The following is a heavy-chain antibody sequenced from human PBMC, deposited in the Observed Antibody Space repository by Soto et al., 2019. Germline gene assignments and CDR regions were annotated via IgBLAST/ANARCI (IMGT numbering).Heavy chain of an antibody. CDR2: IIPIFGTA. Sequence: SVKVSCKASGGTFSSYAISWVRQAPGQGLEWMGGIIPIFGTANYAQKFQGRVKITADKSTSTAYMELSSLRSEDTAVYYCARVSDSSGYRFDYWGQGTLVTVSS. V-gene: IGHV1-69*06. CDR3: ARVSDSSGYRFDY. CDR1: GGTFSSYA. J-gene: IGHJ4*02. D-gene: IGHD3-22*01.